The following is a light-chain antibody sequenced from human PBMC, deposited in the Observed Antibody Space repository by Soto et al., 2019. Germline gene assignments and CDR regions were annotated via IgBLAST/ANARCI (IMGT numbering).Light chain of an antibody. J-gene: IGKJ4*01. CDR1: QSVSSSF. V-gene: IGKV3-20*01. CDR2: GAS. CDR3: HQYGSSPLT. Sequence: EIVLTQSPGTLSLSPGERATLSCRASQSVSSSFLAWYQQKPGQAPRPLIYGASSRATGIPDRFSGSGSGTDFTLTISTLQPEDVPVYYCHQYGSSPLTFGGPTKVQIK.